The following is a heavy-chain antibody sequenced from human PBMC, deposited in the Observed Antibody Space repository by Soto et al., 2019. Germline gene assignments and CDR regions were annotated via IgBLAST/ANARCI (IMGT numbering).Heavy chain of an antibody. V-gene: IGHV3-53*01. CDR3: AIGPPATRHGMDV. Sequence: PGGSLRLSCAASGFTVSSNYMSWVRQAPGKGLEWASVIYSGGSTYYADSVRGRFTISRDNSKNTLYLQMKSLRAEDTAVYYCAIGPPATRHGMDVWGQGTTGTVSS. CDR2: IYSGGST. CDR1: GFTVSSNY. J-gene: IGHJ6*02.